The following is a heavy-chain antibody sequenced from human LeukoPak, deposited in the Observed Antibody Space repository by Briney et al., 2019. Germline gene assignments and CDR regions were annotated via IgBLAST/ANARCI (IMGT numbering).Heavy chain of an antibody. CDR1: GGSISSSSYY. V-gene: IGHV4-39*07. Sequence: PSETLSLTCTVSGGSISSSSYYWGWIRQPPGKGLEWIGSIYYSGSTYYNPSLKSRVTISVDTSKNQFSLKLSSATAADTAVYYCARLQHLVSYYFDYWGQGTLVTVSS. D-gene: IGHD6-13*01. CDR3: ARLQHLVSYYFDY. CDR2: IYYSGST. J-gene: IGHJ4*02.